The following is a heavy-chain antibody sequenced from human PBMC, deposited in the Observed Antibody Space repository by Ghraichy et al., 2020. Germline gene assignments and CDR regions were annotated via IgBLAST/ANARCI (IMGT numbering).Heavy chain of an antibody. CDR2: INPSGGST. CDR1: GYTFTSYY. Sequence: ASVKVSCKASGYTFTSYYMHWVRQAPGQGLEWMGIINPSGGSTSYAQKFQGRVTMTRDTSTSTVYMELSSLRSEDTAVYYCAHLGGSAVARTNWGQGTLVTVSS. CDR3: AHLGGSAVARTN. D-gene: IGHD6-19*01. J-gene: IGHJ4*02. V-gene: IGHV1-46*01.